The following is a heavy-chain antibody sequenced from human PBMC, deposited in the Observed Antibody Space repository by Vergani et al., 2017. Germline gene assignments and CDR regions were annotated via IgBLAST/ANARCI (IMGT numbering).Heavy chain of an antibody. J-gene: IGHJ4*02. V-gene: IGHV3-30*04. CDR2: ILYDGRNK. CDR3: ARSSFGSGSYYNGAPFDY. Sequence: QVQLVESGGGVVQPGRSLRLSCAASGFTFSSYAMHWFRQAPGKGLEWVAVILYDGRNKYYADSVKGRFTISRDNSKNTLYLQMNSLRAEDKAVYYCARSSFGSGSYYNGAPFDYWGQGTLVTVSS. D-gene: IGHD3-10*01. CDR1: GFTFSSYA.